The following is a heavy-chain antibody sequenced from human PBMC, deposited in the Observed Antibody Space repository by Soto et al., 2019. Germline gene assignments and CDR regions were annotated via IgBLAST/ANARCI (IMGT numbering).Heavy chain of an antibody. J-gene: IGHJ4*02. CDR1: GGSISRGGYY. D-gene: IGHD4-17*01. CDR2: IYYSGST. V-gene: IGHV4-31*03. CDR3: AREWATVTTLDY. Sequence: SETLSLTCTVSGGSISRGGYYLSWIRQHPGKGLEWIGYIYYSGSTYYNPSLKSRVTISLDTSKNQFSLKLSSVTDADTAVYYCAREWATVTTLDYWGQGTLVTVS.